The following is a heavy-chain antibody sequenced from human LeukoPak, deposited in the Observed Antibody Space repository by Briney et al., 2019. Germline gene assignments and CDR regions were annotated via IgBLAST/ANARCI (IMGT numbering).Heavy chain of an antibody. D-gene: IGHD5-18*01. V-gene: IGHV3-53*01. CDR3: ARGRNTAMVDY. J-gene: IGHJ4*02. Sequence: PGGSLRLSCAASGFTFSNYAMSWVRQAPGKGLEWVSVIYSGGSTYYADSVKGRFTISRDNSKNTLYLQMNSLRAEDTAVYYCARGRNTAMVDYWGQGTLVTVSS. CDR2: IYSGGST. CDR1: GFTFSNYA.